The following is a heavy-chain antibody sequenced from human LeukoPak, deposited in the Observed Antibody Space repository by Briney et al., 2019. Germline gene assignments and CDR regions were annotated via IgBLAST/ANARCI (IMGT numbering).Heavy chain of an antibody. CDR1: GFTFTNAW. CDR3: AREDSGSFSSFDP. Sequence: PGGSLRLSCAASGFTFTNAWMSWVRQAPGKGLEWVGRIKSKADGGTTDYAAPVRGRFTISRDDSKNTLYLQMNSLQTEDTAVYYCAREDSGSFSSFDPWGQGTLVTVSS. D-gene: IGHD3-10*01. CDR2: IKSKADGGTT. V-gene: IGHV3-15*01. J-gene: IGHJ5*02.